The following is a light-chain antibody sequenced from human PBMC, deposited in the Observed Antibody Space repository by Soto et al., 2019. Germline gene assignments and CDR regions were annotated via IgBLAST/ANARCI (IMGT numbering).Light chain of an antibody. CDR3: MQSTQLPPT. J-gene: IGKJ5*01. Sequence: VVMTQTPLSLSVAPGQPASISCKSSQSLLRITGETFLFWYLQKPGQSPQLLIYEVSTRVSGVPDRFSGSGSGTDFTLEISRVETDDVGIYYCMQSTQLPPTFGQGTRLEIK. CDR1: QSLLRITGETF. CDR2: EVS. V-gene: IGKV2D-29*02.